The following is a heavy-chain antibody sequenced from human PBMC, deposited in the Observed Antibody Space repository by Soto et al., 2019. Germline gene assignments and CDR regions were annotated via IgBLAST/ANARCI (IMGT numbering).Heavy chain of an antibody. Sequence: QEQLVESGGDVVQPGRSLTLSCAASGFTFSANAMHWVRQAPGKGLEWVAVIGYDGTIKIYRDSVKGRFTISRDDSKSTLYLQMNSLRPEDTAVYYCARDKIKGAPDYLDSWGQGTLVTVSS. CDR2: IGYDGTIK. D-gene: IGHD1-26*01. V-gene: IGHV3-30-3*01. J-gene: IGHJ4*02. CDR3: ARDKIKGAPDYLDS. CDR1: GFTFSANA.